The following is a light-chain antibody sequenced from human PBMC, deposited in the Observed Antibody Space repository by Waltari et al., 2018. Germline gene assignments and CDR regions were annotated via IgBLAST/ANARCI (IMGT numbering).Light chain of an antibody. V-gene: IGLV2-11*01. J-gene: IGLJ3*02. CDR3: CSFAGTYTWV. CDR1: TSDVGCYNY. CDR2: DVT. Sequence: SALIHPRPVSWSPGQSVPISFTGTTSDVGCYNYFSWYQHHPGQAPKLMIFDVTQRPSGVPDRFSGSKSANTASLTISGLQAEDEADYYCCSFAGTYTWVFGGGTKVTVL.